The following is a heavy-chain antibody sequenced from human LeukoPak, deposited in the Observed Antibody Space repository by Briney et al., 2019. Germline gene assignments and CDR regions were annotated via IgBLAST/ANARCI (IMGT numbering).Heavy chain of an antibody. Sequence: GGSLRLSCAASGFTFNTYAMSWVRQAPGKGLDWVSTIGGSGDSTNYADSVKGRFTISRDNSKNMLYLQTHSLRVEDTAVYYRAKGKGTSSSSIDWWGQGTLVTVSS. CDR3: AKGKGTSSSSIDW. J-gene: IGHJ4*02. V-gene: IGHV3-23*01. CDR2: IGGSGDST. D-gene: IGHD2/OR15-2a*01. CDR1: GFTFNTYA.